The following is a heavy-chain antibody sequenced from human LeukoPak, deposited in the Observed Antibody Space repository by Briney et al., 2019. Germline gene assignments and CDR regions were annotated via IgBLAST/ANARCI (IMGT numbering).Heavy chain of an antibody. CDR1: GYSFTSYW. D-gene: IGHD6-13*01. CDR2: IYPGDSDT. Sequence: SGESLKISCKGSGYSFTSYWIGWVRQMPGKGLEWMGIIYPGDSDTRYSPSFQGQVTISADKSISTAYLQWSSLKASDTAMYYCARQVGIAAAGPQLRPFDYWGQGTLVTVSS. CDR3: ARQVGIAAAGPQLRPFDY. V-gene: IGHV5-51*01. J-gene: IGHJ4*02.